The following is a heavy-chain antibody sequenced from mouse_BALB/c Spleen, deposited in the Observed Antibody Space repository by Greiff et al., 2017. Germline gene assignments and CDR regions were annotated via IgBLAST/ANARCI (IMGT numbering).Heavy chain of an antibody. CDR3: ARESYDYDTFDY. V-gene: IGHV3-6*02. CDR1: GYSITSGYY. CDR2: ISYDGSN. Sequence: EVQLQQSGPGLVKPSQSLSLTCSVTGYSITSGYYWTWIRQFPGNKLEWMGYISYDGSNNYNPSLKNRISITRDTSKNQFFLKLNSVTTEDTATYYCARESYDYDTFDYWGQGTTLTVSS. J-gene: IGHJ2*01. D-gene: IGHD2-4*01.